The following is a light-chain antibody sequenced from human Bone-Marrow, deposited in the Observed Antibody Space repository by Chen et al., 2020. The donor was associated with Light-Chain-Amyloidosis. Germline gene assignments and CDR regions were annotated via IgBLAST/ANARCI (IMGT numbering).Light chain of an antibody. J-gene: IGLJ3*02. CDR2: DDS. Sequence: SYVLTQPSSVSVAPGKTAGIACGGNNMGSTSVHWYQQTPGQAPLLVVYDDSDRPSGIPARLSGSNSGNTATLTISRVEAGDEADYYCQVWDRSSDRPVFGGGTKLTVL. CDR1: NMGSTS. V-gene: IGLV3-21*03. CDR3: QVWDRSSDRPV.